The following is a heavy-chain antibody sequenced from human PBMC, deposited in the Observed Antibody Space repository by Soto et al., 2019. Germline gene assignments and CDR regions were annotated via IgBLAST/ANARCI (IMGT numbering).Heavy chain of an antibody. CDR2: IYYSGST. D-gene: IGHD2-2*01. J-gene: IGHJ6*03. CDR3: ARDAVVPAAPGYYYYYYMDV. Sequence: SETLSLTCTVSGGSISSYYWSWIRQPPGKGLEWIGYIYYSGSTNYNPSLKSRVTISVDTSKNQFSLKLSSVTAADTAVYYCARDAVVPAAPGYYYYYYMDVWGKGTTVTVSS. V-gene: IGHV4-59*01. CDR1: GGSISSYY.